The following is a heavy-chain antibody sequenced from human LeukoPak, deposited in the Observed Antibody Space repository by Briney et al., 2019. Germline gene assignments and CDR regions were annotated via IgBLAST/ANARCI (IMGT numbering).Heavy chain of an antibody. Sequence: NPSETLSLTCTVYGGSFRGYYWTWIRQSPGKGLQWIGEVIHSGATNYNPSLTGRLIISVDTSRNQFSLKLSSVTAADTAVYYCARGYDSGGYYAYFDYWGQGALVTVSS. CDR2: VIHSGAT. J-gene: IGHJ4*02. CDR3: ARGYDSGGYYAYFDY. D-gene: IGHD3-22*01. CDR1: GGSFRGYY. V-gene: IGHV4-34*12.